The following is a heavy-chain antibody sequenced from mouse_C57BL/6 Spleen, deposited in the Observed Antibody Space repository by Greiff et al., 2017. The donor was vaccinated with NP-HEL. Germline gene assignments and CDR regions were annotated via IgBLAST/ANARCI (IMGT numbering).Heavy chain of an antibody. V-gene: IGHV5-17*01. CDR3: ARPVGRGPYAMDY. Sequence: EVKLMESGGGLVKPGGSLKLSCAASGFTFSDYGMHWVRQAPEKGLEWVAYISSGSSTIYYADTVKGRFTISRDNAKNTLFLQMTSLRSEDTAMYYCARPVGRGPYAMDYWGQGTSVTVSS. CDR1: GFTFSDYG. D-gene: IGHD4-1*01. J-gene: IGHJ4*01. CDR2: ISSGSSTI.